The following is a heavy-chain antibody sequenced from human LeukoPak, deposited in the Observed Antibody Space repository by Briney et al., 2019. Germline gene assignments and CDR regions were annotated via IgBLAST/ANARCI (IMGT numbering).Heavy chain of an antibody. D-gene: IGHD5-18*01. Sequence: GGSLRLSCAASGFTFSSYWMSWVRQAPGKGLEWVANIKQDGSEKYYVDSVKGRFTISRDNAKNSLYLQMNSLRAEDTAVYYCARDSRRGYGYGLTFDYWGQGTLVTVFS. V-gene: IGHV3-7*01. CDR2: IKQDGSEK. CDR3: ARDSRRGYGYGLTFDY. CDR1: GFTFSSYW. J-gene: IGHJ4*02.